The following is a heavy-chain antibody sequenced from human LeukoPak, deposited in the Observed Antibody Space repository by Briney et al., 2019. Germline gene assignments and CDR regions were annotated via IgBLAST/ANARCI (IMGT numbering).Heavy chain of an antibody. CDR2: IRSKANNYAT. Sequence: GGSLRLSCAASGFTASGSAIHWVRQASGKGPEWIGHIRSKANNYATAYIASVKGRFSLSRDDSKNMAFLQMNSLETEDTAVYYCISSGLREYQYYGMDVWGQGTTVTVSS. D-gene: IGHD2-2*01. CDR1: GFTASGSA. V-gene: IGHV3-73*01. J-gene: IGHJ6*02. CDR3: ISSGLREYQYYGMDV.